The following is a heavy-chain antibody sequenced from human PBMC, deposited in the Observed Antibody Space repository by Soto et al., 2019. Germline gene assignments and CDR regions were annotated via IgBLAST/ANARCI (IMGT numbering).Heavy chain of an antibody. CDR1: GYTFSNYG. D-gene: IGHD2-2*01. J-gene: IGHJ5*02. V-gene: IGHV1-18*01. Sequence: ASVTVSCNTSGYTFSNYGITWVRQAPGQPLEWLGWISLYSDGTNYAQKYQGRVSTTTDTSTTTAYMELRSLRSDDTAVYYCARVVPGAEAWFGPWGEGSLVTVSS. CDR2: ISLYSDGT. CDR3: ARVVPGAEAWFGP.